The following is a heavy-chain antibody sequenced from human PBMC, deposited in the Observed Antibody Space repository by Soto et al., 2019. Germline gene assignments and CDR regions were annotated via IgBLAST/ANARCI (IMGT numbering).Heavy chain of an antibody. CDR3: ARAICIGGGCYSDY. Sequence: GGSLRLSCAASGFTFATFAMTWVRRAPEKGLEWVSTIGGTGAATYYPDSMRGRFTISRDNSKNTLYLQMNSLGAEDTAIYYCARAICIGGGCYSDYWGQGTQVTVSS. D-gene: IGHD2-15*01. CDR1: GFTFATFA. V-gene: IGHV3-23*01. CDR2: IGGTGAAT. J-gene: IGHJ4*02.